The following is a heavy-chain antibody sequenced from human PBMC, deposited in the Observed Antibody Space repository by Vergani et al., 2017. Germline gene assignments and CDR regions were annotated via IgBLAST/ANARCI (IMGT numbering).Heavy chain of an antibody. CDR3: ARGMPAWFDS. J-gene: IGHJ5*01. D-gene: IGHD2-2*01. Sequence: QVQLQESGPGLVKPSETLSLTCTVSGGSISSYYWTWIRQPPGKGLEWIGYICYRGSTSYNPSLKSRITISVDTSKNQFPLELSSVTTADTAVYFCARGMPAWFDSWGQGTLVTVSS. CDR1: GGSISSYY. CDR2: ICYRGST. V-gene: IGHV4-59*01.